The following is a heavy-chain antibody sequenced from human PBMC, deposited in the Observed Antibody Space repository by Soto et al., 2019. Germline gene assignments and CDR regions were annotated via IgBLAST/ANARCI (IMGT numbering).Heavy chain of an antibody. CDR3: VGFWPPPYSDALTDYTDAFDY. CDR2: IYYSGST. J-gene: IGHJ4*02. D-gene: IGHD3-9*01. CDR1: GGSISSYY. Sequence: PSETLSLTCTVSGGSISSYYWSWIRQPPGKGLEWIGYIYYSGSTNYNPSLKSRVTISVDTSKSQFSLKLSSVTAADTAVYYCVGFWPPPYSDALTDYTDAFDYWGQGTLVTVSS. V-gene: IGHV4-59*08.